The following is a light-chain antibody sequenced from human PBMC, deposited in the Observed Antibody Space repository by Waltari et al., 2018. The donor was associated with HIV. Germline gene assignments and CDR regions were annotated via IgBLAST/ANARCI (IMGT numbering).Light chain of an antibody. CDR1: QSVSSN. CDR2: GAS. Sequence: IVMTHSPATLSVSPGERATLSCRASQSVSSNLAWYQEKPGQAPRLFIYGASTRATGIPARFSGSGSGTEFTLTISSLQSEDFAVYYCQQYNNWPPVTFGQGTKVEIK. J-gene: IGKJ1*01. V-gene: IGKV3-15*01. CDR3: QQYNNWPPVT.